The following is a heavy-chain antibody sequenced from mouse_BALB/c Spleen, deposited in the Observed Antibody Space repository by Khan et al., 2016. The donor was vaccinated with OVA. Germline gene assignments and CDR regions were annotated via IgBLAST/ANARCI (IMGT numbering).Heavy chain of an antibody. CDR2: INPHIGET. D-gene: IGHD1-1*01. V-gene: IGHV1-20*02. CDR3: ARKNGSDFDY. Sequence: VQLKQSGPELVKPGASVKISCKASGYSFTGYFMNWVMQSHGESLEWIGRINPHIGETLYNQKFKGKATLTVDESSRTAHMELRSLASEDSAVYYCARKNGSDFDYWGQGTTLTVSS. CDR1: GYSFTGYF. J-gene: IGHJ2*01.